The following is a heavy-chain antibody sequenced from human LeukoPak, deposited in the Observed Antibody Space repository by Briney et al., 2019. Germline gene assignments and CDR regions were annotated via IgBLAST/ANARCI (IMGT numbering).Heavy chain of an antibody. Sequence: GGSLRLSCVASGFTFTSYSMNSVRQAPGKGLEWVAVISYDGSNKYYADSVKGRFTISRDNAKNSLYLQMSNLRAEDTAVYFCARGGGLDVWGQGATVTVSS. V-gene: IGHV3-30*03. D-gene: IGHD3-16*01. J-gene: IGHJ6*02. CDR2: ISYDGSNK. CDR1: GFTFTSYS. CDR3: ARGGGLDV.